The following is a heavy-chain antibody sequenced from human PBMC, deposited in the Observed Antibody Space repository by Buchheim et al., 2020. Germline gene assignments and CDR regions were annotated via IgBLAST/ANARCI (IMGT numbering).Heavy chain of an antibody. J-gene: IGHJ4*02. CDR3: ARGTPRYYLDF. V-gene: IGHV4-31*03. Sequence: QVQLQESGPGLVKPSQTLSLTCTVSGDSMERGGFYWNWIRQHPGMGLEFIGYMYNSGSTYFNPSLRSRVTISADTSKNQFYLKLSSVTAADTAVYFCARGTPRYYLDFWGQGTL. CDR2: MYNSGST. D-gene: IGHD3-10*01. CDR1: GDSMERGGFY.